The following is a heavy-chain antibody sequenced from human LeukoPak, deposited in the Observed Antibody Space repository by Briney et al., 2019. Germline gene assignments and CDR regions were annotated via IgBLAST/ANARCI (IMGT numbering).Heavy chain of an antibody. CDR3: ARHYFVVVPAAVRGVDY. J-gene: IGHJ4*02. V-gene: IGHV4-59*08. D-gene: IGHD2-2*01. CDR1: GGSISSYY. CDR2: IYYSGST. Sequence: SETLSLTCTVSGGSISSYYWSWIRQPPGKGLEWIGYIYYSGSTNYNPSLKSRVTISVDTSKNQFSLKLSSVTAADTAVYYCARHYFVVVPAAVRGVDYWGQGTLVTVSS.